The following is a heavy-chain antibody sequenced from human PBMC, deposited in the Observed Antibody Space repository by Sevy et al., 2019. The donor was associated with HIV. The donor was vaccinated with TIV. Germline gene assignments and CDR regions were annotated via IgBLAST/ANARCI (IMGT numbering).Heavy chain of an antibody. CDR2: IDWNGSST. Sequence: GGSLRLSCAASGFNFDDYAMHWVRQAPGKGLEWVSGIDWNGSSTGYADSVKGRFTISRDNAKNSLYLQMNSLRTEDTAFYYCAKDPYYDFWSDYQRNWFDPWGQGTLVTVSS. D-gene: IGHD3-3*01. CDR3: AKDPYYDFWSDYQRNWFDP. J-gene: IGHJ5*02. CDR1: GFNFDDYA. V-gene: IGHV3-9*01.